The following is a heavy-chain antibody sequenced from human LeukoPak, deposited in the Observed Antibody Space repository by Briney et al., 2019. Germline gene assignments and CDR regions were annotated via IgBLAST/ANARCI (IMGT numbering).Heavy chain of an antibody. J-gene: IGHJ4*02. CDR2: IYYSRST. CDR3: ARLTYSSTLTFDY. D-gene: IGHD6-13*01. CDR1: GDSISTYY. Sequence: SVTLSLTCTVSGDSISTYYWSWIRQPPGKGLEWIGYIYYSRSTKYNPSLKSRVTISVDTSKNQFSLKLSSVTAADTAVYYCARLTYSSTLTFDYWGQGTLVTV. V-gene: IGHV4-59*07.